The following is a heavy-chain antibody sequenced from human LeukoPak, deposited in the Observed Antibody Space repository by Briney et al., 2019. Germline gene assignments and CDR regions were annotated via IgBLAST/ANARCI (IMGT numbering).Heavy chain of an antibody. D-gene: IGHD4-17*01. CDR3: AKGRGTAVTSAANY. J-gene: IGHJ4*02. CDR1: GFTFTSYA. CDR2: ISGSGGST. Sequence: GGSLRLSCAASGFTFTSYAMSWVRQAPGKGLEWVSAISGSGGSTYYADSVKGRFTISRDNSKNTLYLQMNSLRAEDTAVYYCAKGRGTAVTSAANYWGQGTLVTVSS. V-gene: IGHV3-23*01.